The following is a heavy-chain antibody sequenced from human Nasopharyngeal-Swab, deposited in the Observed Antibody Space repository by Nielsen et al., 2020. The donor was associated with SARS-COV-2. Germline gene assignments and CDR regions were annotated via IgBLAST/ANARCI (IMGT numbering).Heavy chain of an antibody. CDR3: AKLITMIVVGITPPHFDY. CDR1: GFTFNTYA. J-gene: IGHJ4*02. Sequence: GESLKISCAASGFTFNTYAISWVRQAPGKGLEWVSVISGSDYSTKYADSVKGRFTISRDNSKNTLYLQMNSLRAEDTAVYYCAKLITMIVVGITPPHFDYWGQGTLVTVSS. CDR2: ISGSDYST. V-gene: IGHV3-23*01. D-gene: IGHD3-22*01.